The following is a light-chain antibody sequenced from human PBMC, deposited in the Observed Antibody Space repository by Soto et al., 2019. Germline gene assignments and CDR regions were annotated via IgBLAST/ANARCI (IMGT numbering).Light chain of an antibody. CDR1: QNVSSY. CDR2: DAS. Sequence: EVVLTQSPGTLSLSPGERATLSCRASQNVSSYVAWYQQKPGQSPRLLIYDASKRATGIPARFSGSGSGADFTLTISSLEPEDFAFDYCQQRFFGPGTKVDLK. V-gene: IGKV3-11*01. CDR3: QQRF. J-gene: IGKJ3*01.